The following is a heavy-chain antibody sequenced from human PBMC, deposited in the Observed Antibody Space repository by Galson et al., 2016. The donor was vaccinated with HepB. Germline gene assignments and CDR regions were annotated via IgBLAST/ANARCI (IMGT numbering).Heavy chain of an antibody. CDR2: IYSGGAT. D-gene: IGHD6-13*01. J-gene: IGHJ4*02. V-gene: IGHV3-53*01. CDR3: ARNPNAAATGTWG. Sequence: FLRLSCAASGISVSNNYMIWVRQAPGKGLEWVSSIYSGGATHYADSVKGRFTISRDSSKNTLYLQMNSLRAEDTAVYFCARNPNAAATGTWGWGQGTLVTVSS. CDR1: GISVSNNY.